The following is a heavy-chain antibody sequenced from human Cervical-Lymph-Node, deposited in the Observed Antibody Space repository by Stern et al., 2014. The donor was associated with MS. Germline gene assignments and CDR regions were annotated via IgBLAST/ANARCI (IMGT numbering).Heavy chain of an antibody. CDR3: ARPPKGNCSITKCFYSWYFDL. D-gene: IGHD2-2*01. Sequence: QVQLQESGPRLVKPSETLSLTCTVSGDSISSSPYYWGWIRQLPGKGLEWIGSVYFTGDTDYNPSLKSRFSISIDTPATHFSLRLTSVTAADTAVYYCARPPKGNCSITKCFYSWYFDLWGRGTLVTVSS. V-gene: IGHV4-39*02. J-gene: IGHJ2*01. CDR2: VYFTGDT. CDR1: GDSISSSPYY.